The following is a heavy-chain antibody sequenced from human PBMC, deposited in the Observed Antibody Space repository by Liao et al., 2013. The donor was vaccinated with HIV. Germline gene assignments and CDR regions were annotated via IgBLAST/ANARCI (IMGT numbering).Heavy chain of an antibody. J-gene: IGHJ4*02. D-gene: IGHD3-22*01. CDR2: IYYAGDT. CDR1: GGSMSSHY. Sequence: QVHLQESGPGLVKSSETLSLTCTVSGGSMSSHYWSWIRQSPGKGLEWIGYIYYAGDTSYNPSLKSRVTISVDTSEDQFSLRLRSVTAADTAVYYCARDLDSSGRIDYWGQGTLVTVSS. V-gene: IGHV4-59*11. CDR3: ARDLDSSGRIDY.